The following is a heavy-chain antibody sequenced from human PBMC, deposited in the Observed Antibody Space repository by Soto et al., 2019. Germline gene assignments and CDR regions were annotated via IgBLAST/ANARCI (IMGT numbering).Heavy chain of an antibody. CDR3: ARDNSVLRFLEWSPHYYYYMDV. CDR1: GGSISSGDYY. J-gene: IGHJ6*03. Sequence: PSETLSLTCTVSGGSISSGDYYWSWIRQPPGKGLGWIGYIYYGGSTYYHPSLKSRLTISIDTSKNQFSLNLSSVTAADTAVYYCARDNSVLRFLEWSPHYYYYMDVWGKGTTVTVSS. V-gene: IGHV4-30-4*01. CDR2: IYYGGST. D-gene: IGHD3-3*01.